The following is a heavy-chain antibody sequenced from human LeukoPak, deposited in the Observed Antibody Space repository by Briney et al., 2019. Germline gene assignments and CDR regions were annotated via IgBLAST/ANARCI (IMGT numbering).Heavy chain of an antibody. Sequence: ASVKVSCKASGYTFNNHGITWVRQAPGQGLEWMGWISTYNGNTNYAPKLQGRVTMTTDTSTSTAYMELRSLRSDDTAVYYCAKDQYYDSKGWFDAWGQGTLVTVSS. CDR2: ISTYNGNT. CDR1: GYTFNNHG. CDR3: AKDQYYDSKGWFDA. J-gene: IGHJ5*02. V-gene: IGHV1-18*01. D-gene: IGHD3-22*01.